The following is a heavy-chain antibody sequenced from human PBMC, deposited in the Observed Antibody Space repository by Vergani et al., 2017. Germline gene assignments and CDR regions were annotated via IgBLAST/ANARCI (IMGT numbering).Heavy chain of an antibody. V-gene: IGHV3-13*01. D-gene: IGHD3-16*01. J-gene: IGHJ4*02. Sequence: VQLVESGGGVVQPGRSLRLSCAASGFTFSSYDMHWVRQATGKGLEWVSAIGTAGDTYYPGSVKGRFTISRENAKNSLYLQMNSLRAGDTAVYYCARGGPSRRFDYWGQGTLVTVSS. CDR3: ARGGPSRRFDY. CDR2: IGTAGDT. CDR1: GFTFSSYD.